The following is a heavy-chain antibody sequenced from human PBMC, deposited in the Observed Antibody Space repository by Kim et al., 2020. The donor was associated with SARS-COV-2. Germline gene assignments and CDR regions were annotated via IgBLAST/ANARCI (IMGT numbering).Heavy chain of an antibody. Sequence: SETLSLTCAVYGGSFSGYYWSWIRQPPGKGLEWIGEINHSGSTNYNPSLKSRVTISVDTSKNQFSLKLSSVTAADTAVYYCARGLLLWFGSRGAFDIWGQGTMVTVSS. D-gene: IGHD3-10*01. J-gene: IGHJ3*02. CDR2: INHSGST. V-gene: IGHV4-34*01. CDR1: GGSFSGYY. CDR3: ARGLLLWFGSRGAFDI.